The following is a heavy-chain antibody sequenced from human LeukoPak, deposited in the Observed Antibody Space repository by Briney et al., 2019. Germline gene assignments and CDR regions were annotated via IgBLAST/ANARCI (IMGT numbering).Heavy chain of an antibody. CDR1: GFTFSSYA. V-gene: IGHV3-23*01. J-gene: IGHJ4*02. CDR2: ISGSGGST. D-gene: IGHD6-19*01. Sequence: GGSLRLSCAASGFTFSSYAMSWVRQAPGKGLEWVSAISGSGGSTYYADSVKGRFTISRDNSKNTLYLQMNSLRAEDTAVYYCAKEAVARIAVAGPFHCWGQGTLVTVSS. CDR3: AKEAVARIAVAGPFHC.